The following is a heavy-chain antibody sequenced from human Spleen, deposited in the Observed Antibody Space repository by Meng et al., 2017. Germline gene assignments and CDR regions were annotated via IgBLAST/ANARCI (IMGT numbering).Heavy chain of an antibody. CDR1: GGSCIRVPNY. D-gene: IGHD4-11*01. V-gene: IGHV4-61*03. CDR3: ARGPTTMAHDFDY. J-gene: IGHJ4*02. CDR2: INHGGST. Sequence: KLAESGPSVVKLSQTLSSLCTFSGGSCIRVPNYGSWFRQPPAKGLEWIGEINHGGSTNYNPSLESRATISVDTSQNSLSLKLSSVTAADSALYYCARGPTTMAHDFDYWGQGTLVTVSS.